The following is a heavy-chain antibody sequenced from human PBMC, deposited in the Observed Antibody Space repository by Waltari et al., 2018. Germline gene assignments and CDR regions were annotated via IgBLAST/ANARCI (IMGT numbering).Heavy chain of an antibody. V-gene: IGHV4-38-2*02. CDR2: IYHSGST. CDR3: ARDSDSTHSFDS. J-gene: IGHJ4*02. Sequence: QVQLQESGPGLVKPSETLSLTCAVSGYSISSAYYWGWIRQPPGKGLEWIGSIYHSGSTYSTTALKSRVTISVDTSTNQFSLKRSSVTAADTAVYYCARDSDSTHSFDSWGKGTLVTVSS. CDR1: GYSISSAYY. D-gene: IGHD2-2*01.